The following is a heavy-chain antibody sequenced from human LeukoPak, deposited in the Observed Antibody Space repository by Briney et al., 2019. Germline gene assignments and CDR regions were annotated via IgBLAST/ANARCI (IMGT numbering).Heavy chain of an antibody. CDR1: GFTFSSYA. V-gene: IGHV3-23*01. J-gene: IGHJ3*02. D-gene: IGHD1-26*01. CDR3: AKGGPLLSYYKDDAFDI. Sequence: PGGSLRLSCAASGFTFSSYAMSWVRQAPGKGLEWVSALSGSGYSTYYADSVRGRFTVSRDNSKNTLYLQMNSLRAEDTAVYYCAKGGPLLSYYKDDAFDIWGQGTMVTVSS. CDR2: LSGSGYST.